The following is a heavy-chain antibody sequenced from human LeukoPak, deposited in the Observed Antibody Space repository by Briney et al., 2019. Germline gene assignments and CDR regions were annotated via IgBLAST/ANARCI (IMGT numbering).Heavy chain of an antibody. J-gene: IGHJ6*02. CDR2: ISYDGSNK. CDR1: GFTFSSYG. V-gene: IGHV3-30*18. D-gene: IGHD6-13*01. Sequence: GGSLRLSCAASGFTFSSYGMHWVRQAPGKGLEWVAVISYDGSNKYYADSVKGRFTISRDNSKNTLYLQMNSLRAGDTAVYYCAKGQRYSSSWSGYYYYYGMDVWGQGTTVTVSS. CDR3: AKGQRYSSSWSGYYYYYGMDV.